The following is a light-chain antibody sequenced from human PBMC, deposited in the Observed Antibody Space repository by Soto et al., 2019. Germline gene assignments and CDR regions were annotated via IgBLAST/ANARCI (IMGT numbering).Light chain of an antibody. CDR1: QDIGNY. Sequence: DIQMTQSPSSLSASVGDRVTITCRASQDIGNYLAWFQQKPGKAPKSLISAASSLQSGVPSKFSGSGSGTDFTLTISSLQSEDFATYYCQQYNSFPITFGQGTRLEIK. CDR2: AAS. V-gene: IGKV1-16*02. CDR3: QQYNSFPIT. J-gene: IGKJ5*01.